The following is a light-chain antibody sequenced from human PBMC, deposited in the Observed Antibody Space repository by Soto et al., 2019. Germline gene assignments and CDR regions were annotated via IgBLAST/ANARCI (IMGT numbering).Light chain of an antibody. CDR3: QQYRAWWT. CDR1: QSVSSN. CDR2: DAS. Sequence: EIVMTQSPATLSVSPGERATLSCRASQSVSSNLAWYQQKTAQATTLLIYDASTRAPGIPARFSGRGSGTECIITISSLQSEDFAYYYCQQYRAWWTFGQGTTVEIK. V-gene: IGKV3-15*01. J-gene: IGKJ1*01.